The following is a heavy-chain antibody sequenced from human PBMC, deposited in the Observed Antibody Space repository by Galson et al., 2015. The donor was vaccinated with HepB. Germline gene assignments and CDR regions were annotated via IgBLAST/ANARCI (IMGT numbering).Heavy chain of an antibody. CDR2: IWYDGSNK. J-gene: IGHJ1*01. V-gene: IGHV3-33*06. CDR3: AKGAIYSSGWYAEYFQH. D-gene: IGHD6-19*01. Sequence: SLRLSCAASGFTFSSYGMHWVRQAPGKGLEWVAVIWYDGSNKYYADSVKGRFTISRDNSKNTLYLQMNSLRAEDTAVYYCAKGAIYSSGWYAEYFQHWGQGTLVTVSS. CDR1: GFTFSSYG.